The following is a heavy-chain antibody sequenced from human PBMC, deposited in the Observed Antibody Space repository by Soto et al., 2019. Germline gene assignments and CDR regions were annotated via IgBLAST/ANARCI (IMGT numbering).Heavy chain of an antibody. CDR2: ISAYNGNT. D-gene: IGHD3-3*01. Sequence: QVQLVQSGAEVKKPGASVKVSCKASGYTFISYGISWVRQAPGQGLEWMGWISAYNGNTNYAQKLQGRVTMTTDTSTSTAYMELRSLRSDDTAVYYCARNPSWAFGVVISPTCDYWGQGTLVTVSS. CDR1: GYTFISYG. V-gene: IGHV1-18*04. J-gene: IGHJ4*02. CDR3: ARNPSWAFGVVISPTCDY.